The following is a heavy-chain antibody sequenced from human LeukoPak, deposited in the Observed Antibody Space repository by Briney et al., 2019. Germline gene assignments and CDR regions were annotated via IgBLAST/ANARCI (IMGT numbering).Heavy chain of an antibody. D-gene: IGHD5-12*01. CDR3: ARWRSGFGPNFDY. CDR1: GGSISSGDSY. Sequence: PSETLSLTCTVSGGSISSGDSYWSWIRQAPGKGLEWIGFIYYSGGPLYNPSLKSRVTISIDTSKKQFFLRLTSVTAADTAVYYCARWRSGFGPNFDYWGQGALVTVSS. J-gene: IGHJ4*02. V-gene: IGHV4-30-4*01. CDR2: IYYSGGP.